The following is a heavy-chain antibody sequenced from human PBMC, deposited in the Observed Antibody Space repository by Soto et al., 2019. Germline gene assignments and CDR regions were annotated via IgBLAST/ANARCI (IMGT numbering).Heavy chain of an antibody. CDR3: ARPLYGDYPSFDY. CDR2: INAGNGNT. Sequence: ASVKVSCKASGYTFTDYYMHWVRQAPGQRLEWMGWINAGNGNTKYSQKFQGRVTITRDTSASTAYMELSSLRSEDTAVYYCARPLYGDYPSFDYWGQGTLVTVSS. CDR1: GYTFTDYY. D-gene: IGHD4-17*01. J-gene: IGHJ4*02. V-gene: IGHV1-3*01.